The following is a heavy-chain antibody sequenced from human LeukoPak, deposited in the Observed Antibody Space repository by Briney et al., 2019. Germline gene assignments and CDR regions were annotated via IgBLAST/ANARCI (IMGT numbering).Heavy chain of an antibody. Sequence: SETLSLTCTVSGGSISSYYWSWIRQPPGKGLEWIGYLYYSGSINHNPSLKSRVTISVDTSKNQFSLKLSSVTAADTAVYYCASADTSNLEWLPYWGQGTLVTVSS. J-gene: IGHJ4*02. CDR1: GGSISSYY. D-gene: IGHD3-3*01. V-gene: IGHV4-59*08. CDR2: LYYSGSI. CDR3: ASADTSNLEWLPY.